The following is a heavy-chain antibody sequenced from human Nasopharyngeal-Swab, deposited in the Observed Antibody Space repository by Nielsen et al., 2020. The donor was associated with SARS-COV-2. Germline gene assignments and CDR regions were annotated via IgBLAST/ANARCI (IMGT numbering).Heavy chain of an antibody. J-gene: IGHJ6*03. CDR3: ARDSPYSSGWNYYYYYYYMDV. D-gene: IGHD6-19*01. Sequence: VRQAPGKGLEWVATIKEDGDEIYYVDSVKGRFTISRDNAKNSLYLQMNSLRAEDTAVYYCARDSPYSSGWNYYYYYYYMDVWGKGTTVTVSS. CDR2: IKEDGDEI. V-gene: IGHV3-7*03.